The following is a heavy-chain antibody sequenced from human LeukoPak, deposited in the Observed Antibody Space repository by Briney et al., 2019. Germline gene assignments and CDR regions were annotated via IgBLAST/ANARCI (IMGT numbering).Heavy chain of an antibody. J-gene: IGHJ4*02. Sequence: PGGSLSLYCAASGFTFSSHAMNWVRQAPGKGLEWVSEISGTGGSTYYADSVKGRFTISRDNSKNTLYLQMNSLRAEDTAVYYCAKDPHEAAAYEVYFDYWGQGPLVTVSS. V-gene: IGHV3-23*01. CDR2: ISGTGGST. CDR1: GFTFSSHA. D-gene: IGHD6-13*01. CDR3: AKDPHEAAAYEVYFDY.